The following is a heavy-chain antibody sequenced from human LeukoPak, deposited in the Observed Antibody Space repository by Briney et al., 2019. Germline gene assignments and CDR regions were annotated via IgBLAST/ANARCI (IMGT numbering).Heavy chain of an antibody. CDR1: GFTFSSYA. D-gene: IGHD6-13*01. CDR2: ISGSGGST. Sequence: GGSLRLSCAASGFTFSSYAMSWVRQAPGKGLEGVSAISGSGGSTYYADSVKGRFTISRDNSKNTLYLQMNSLRAEDTAVYYCAKGAGVSWYYYYYGMDVWGQGTTVTVSS. CDR3: AKGAGVSWYYYYYGMDV. J-gene: IGHJ6*02. V-gene: IGHV3-23*01.